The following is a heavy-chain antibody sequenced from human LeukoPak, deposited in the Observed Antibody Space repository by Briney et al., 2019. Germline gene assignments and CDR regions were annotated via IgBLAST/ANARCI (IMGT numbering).Heavy chain of an antibody. CDR3: ARNNGMDV. J-gene: IGHJ6*02. CDR1: GFSFSTYA. Sequence: GGSLRLSCAASGFSFSTYALSWVRQAPGKGLEWVSATSGNGAKTYYLDSVKGRFTISKDNAKNSLYLQMNSLRAEDTALYHCARNNGMDVWGQGTTVIVSS. V-gene: IGHV3-23*01. CDR2: TSGNGAKT.